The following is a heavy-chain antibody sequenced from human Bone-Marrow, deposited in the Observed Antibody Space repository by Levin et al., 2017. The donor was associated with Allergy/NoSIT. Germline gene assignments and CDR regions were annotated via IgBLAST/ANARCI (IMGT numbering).Heavy chain of an antibody. CDR1: GFTFDDYA. D-gene: IGHD4-17*01. CDR2: ISWNSGSI. J-gene: IGHJ6*02. Sequence: SLKISCAASGFTFDDYAMHWVRQAPGKGLEWVSGISWNSGSIGYADSVKGRFTISRDNAKNSLYLQMNSLRAEDTALYYCAKAEHDYGDYGYYYYYGMDVWGQGTTVTVSS. V-gene: IGHV3-9*01. CDR3: AKAEHDYGDYGYYYYYGMDV.